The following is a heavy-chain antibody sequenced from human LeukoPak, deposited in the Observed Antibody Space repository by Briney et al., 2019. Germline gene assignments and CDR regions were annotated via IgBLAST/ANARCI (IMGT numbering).Heavy chain of an antibody. J-gene: IGHJ4*02. CDR1: GYTFTRYG. CDR3: ARDPHVVEAAGQVDY. D-gene: IGHD6-13*01. V-gene: IGHV1-18*01. CDR2: ISAYNGNT. Sequence: ASVKVSCKASGYTFTRYGFSWLRQAPGQGPEWMGWISAYNGNTNYAQKFQGRVTMTTDTSTSTGYMELRSLRSDDTAVYYRARDPHVVEAAGQVDYWGQGTLVTVSS.